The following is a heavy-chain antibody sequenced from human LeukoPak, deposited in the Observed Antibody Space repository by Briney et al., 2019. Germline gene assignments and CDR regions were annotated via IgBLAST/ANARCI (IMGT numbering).Heavy chain of an antibody. CDR3: ARVLIAAAGADFDY. CDR2: MNPNSGNT. V-gene: IGHV1-8*01. CDR1: GYTFTSYD. J-gene: IGHJ4*02. Sequence: GASVEVSCKASGYTFTSYDINWVRQATGQGLEWMGWMNPNSGNTGYAQKFQGRVTMTRNTSISTAYMELSSLRSEDTAVYYCARVLIAAAGADFDYWGQGTLVTVSS. D-gene: IGHD6-13*01.